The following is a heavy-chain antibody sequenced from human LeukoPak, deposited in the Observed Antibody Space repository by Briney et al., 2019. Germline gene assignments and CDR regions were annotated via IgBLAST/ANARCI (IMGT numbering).Heavy chain of an antibody. Sequence: GGSLRLSCAASGFTFSSYAMSWVRQAPGKGLEWVSAISGSGGSTYYADSVKGRFTISRDNSKNTLYLQMNSLRAEDTAVYYCAKTPLIWGFAYWYFDPWGRGTLVTVSS. D-gene: IGHD3-16*01. CDR3: AKTPLIWGFAYWYFDP. CDR1: GFTFSSYA. J-gene: IGHJ2*01. V-gene: IGHV3-23*01. CDR2: ISGSGGST.